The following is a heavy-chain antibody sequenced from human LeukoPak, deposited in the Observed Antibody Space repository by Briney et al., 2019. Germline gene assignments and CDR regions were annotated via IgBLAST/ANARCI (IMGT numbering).Heavy chain of an antibody. D-gene: IGHD2-2*02. V-gene: IGHV4-39*01. J-gene: IGHJ4*02. CDR3: ARHLRPAAIQPDY. CDR2: IYYSGST. Sequence: PSETLSLTCTVSGGSISSSSYYWGWIRQPPGKGLEWIGSIYYSGSTYYNPSLKSRVTISVDTSKNQFSLKLSSVTAADTAVYYCARHLRPAAIQPDYWGQGTLVTVSS. CDR1: GGSISSSSYY.